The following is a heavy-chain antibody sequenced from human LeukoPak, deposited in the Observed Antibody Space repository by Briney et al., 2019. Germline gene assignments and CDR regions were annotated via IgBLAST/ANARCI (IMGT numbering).Heavy chain of an antibody. CDR3: ARDNYYGSGSHLVYFDY. J-gene: IGHJ4*02. CDR1: GGTFSSYA. CDR2: IIPILGIA. V-gene: IGHV1-69*04. Sequence: SVEVSRKASGGTFSSYAISWVRQAPGQGLEWMGRIIPILGIANYAQKFQGRVTITADKSTSTAYMELSSLRSEDTAVYYCARDNYYGSGSHLVYFDYWGQGTLVTVSS. D-gene: IGHD3-10*01.